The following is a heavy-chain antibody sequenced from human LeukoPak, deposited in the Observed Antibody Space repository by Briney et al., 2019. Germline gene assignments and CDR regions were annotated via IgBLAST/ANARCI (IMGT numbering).Heavy chain of an antibody. J-gene: IGHJ1*01. CDR3: AFTYDSSGYYYAEYFQH. CDR1: GGTFSSHA. Sequence: SVKVSCTASGGTFSSHAISWVRQAPGQGLEWMGRIIPILGIANYAQKFQGRVTITADKSTSTAYMELSSLRSEDTAVYYCAFTYDSSGYYYAEYFQHWGQGTLVTVSS. V-gene: IGHV1-69*04. CDR2: IIPILGIA. D-gene: IGHD3-22*01.